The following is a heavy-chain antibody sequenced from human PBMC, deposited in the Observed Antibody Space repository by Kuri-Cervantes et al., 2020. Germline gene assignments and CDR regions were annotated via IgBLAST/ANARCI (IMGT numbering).Heavy chain of an antibody. J-gene: IGHJ4*02. CDR1: GFTFSSYE. CDR3: ARGEVVTATAY. CDR2: ISSSSSYI. V-gene: IGHV3-21*01. D-gene: IGHD2-21*02. Sequence: GESLKISCAASGFTFSSYEMNWVRQAPGKGLEWVSSISSSSSYIYYADSVKGRFTTSRDNAKNSLYLQMGSLRAEDTAVYYCARGEVVTATAYWGQGTLVTVSS.